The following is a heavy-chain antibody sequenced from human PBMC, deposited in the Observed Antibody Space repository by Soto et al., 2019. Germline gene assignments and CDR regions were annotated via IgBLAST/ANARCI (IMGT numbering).Heavy chain of an antibody. J-gene: IGHJ6*02. Sequence: QVQLVQSGAEVKKPGASVKVSCKVSGYTLTELSMHWVRQAPGKGLEWLGGFAPEDGETIYAQKFQGRVTMTEDTSTDTAYMELSSLRSEDTAVYYCATAYGSGSPAYYYYGMDVWGQGTTVTVSS. D-gene: IGHD3-10*01. CDR3: ATAYGSGSPAYYYYGMDV. V-gene: IGHV1-24*01. CDR1: GYTLTELS. CDR2: FAPEDGET.